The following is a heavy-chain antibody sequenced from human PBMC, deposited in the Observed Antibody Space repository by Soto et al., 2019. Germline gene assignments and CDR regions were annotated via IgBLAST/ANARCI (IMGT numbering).Heavy chain of an antibody. J-gene: IGHJ4*02. CDR2: IFHSGTT. D-gene: IGHD1-1*01. Sequence: QVQLQESGPGLVEPSGTLSLTCVVSGDSISSSHWWSWVRQPPGKVLGWIGEIFHSGTTKYNPSLEIRVNMSVDKSNNQLYLKLSSVTAADTGVYYCARQLERGGIPEGFEYWGQGTLATVSS. CDR1: GDSISSSHW. V-gene: IGHV4-4*02. CDR3: ARQLERGGIPEGFEY.